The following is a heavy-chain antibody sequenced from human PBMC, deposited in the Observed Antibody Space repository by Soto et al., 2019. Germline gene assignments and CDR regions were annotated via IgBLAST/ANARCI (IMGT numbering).Heavy chain of an antibody. D-gene: IGHD6-19*01. CDR2: INGGNGNT. V-gene: IGHV1-3*01. CDR1: GYTFTSYA. CDR3: VAVDYGDY. Sequence: ASVKVSCKTSGYTFTSYAVHWARQAPGQRLEWMGWINGGNGNTEYSQKFQGRVTFTRDTSASTAHMELNNLISEDTAVYYCVAVDYGDYWGQGTLVTVSS. J-gene: IGHJ4*02.